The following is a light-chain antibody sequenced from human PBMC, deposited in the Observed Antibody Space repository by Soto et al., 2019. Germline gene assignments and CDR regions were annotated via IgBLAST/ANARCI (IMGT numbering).Light chain of an antibody. J-gene: IGKJ4*01. CDR1: QSISSW. V-gene: IGKV1-5*03. CDR3: QQYNGYPIT. Sequence: DIPMTQSPSTLSASVGDRVSITCRASQSISSWLAWYQQKPGKAPKLLIYKASTLQSGVPSRFSGSGSGTEFTLTISSLQPDDFATYHCQQYNGYPITFGGGTKVEIK. CDR2: KAS.